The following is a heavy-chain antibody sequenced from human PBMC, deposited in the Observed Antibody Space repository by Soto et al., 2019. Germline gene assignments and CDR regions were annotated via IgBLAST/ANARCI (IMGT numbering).Heavy chain of an antibody. CDR2: INHSGGT. D-gene: IGHD3-22*01. CDR3: ARGRVDTVDSSAFYEY. CDR1: GVSFSGHY. J-gene: IGHJ4*02. V-gene: IGHV4-34*01. Sequence: PSETLSLTCALYGVSFSGHYWSCIRQPPGKGLEWIGEINHSGGTRYNPSLKSRVTISVDTSKSQFSLKLTSVTAADRAVYYCARGRVDTVDSSAFYEYWGLGPPVTVS.